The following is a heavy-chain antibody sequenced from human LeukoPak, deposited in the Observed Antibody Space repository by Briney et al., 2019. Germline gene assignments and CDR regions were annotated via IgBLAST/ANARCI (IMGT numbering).Heavy chain of an antibody. D-gene: IGHD5-18*01. V-gene: IGHV3-23*01. J-gene: IGHJ4*02. CDR1: GFTFGSYD. Sequence: GGSLTLSCAASGFTFGSYDMSWVRQAPGKGLEWVSDINGSGGSTYYTDSVKGRFTISRDNSKNTLSLQMNNLRAEDTAIYYCAKGGMWIHVWLDYWGQGTLVSVSS. CDR2: INGSGGST. CDR3: AKGGMWIHVWLDY.